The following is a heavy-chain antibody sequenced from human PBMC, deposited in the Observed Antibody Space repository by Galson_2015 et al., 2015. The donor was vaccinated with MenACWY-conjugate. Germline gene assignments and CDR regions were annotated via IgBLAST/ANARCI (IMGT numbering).Heavy chain of an antibody. CDR1: AFTFSSFE. D-gene: IGHD6-19*01. CDR3: ARLAVPGWT. Sequence: SLRLSCAASAFTFSSFEMNWVRQAPGKGLEWVSYISSSGTTIYYSDSVKGRFTISRDNAKNSLYLQMNSLRAEDTAVYYCARLAVPGWTWGQGPWSPSPQ. CDR2: ISSSGTTI. J-gene: IGHJ5*02. V-gene: IGHV3-48*03.